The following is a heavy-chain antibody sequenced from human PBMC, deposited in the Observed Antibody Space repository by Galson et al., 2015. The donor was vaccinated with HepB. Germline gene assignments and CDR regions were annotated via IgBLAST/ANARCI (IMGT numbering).Heavy chain of an antibody. J-gene: IGHJ5*02. CDR2: IIPIFGTA. V-gene: IGHV1-69*13. D-gene: IGHD3-3*01. CDR1: GGTFSSYA. CDR3: ARDGPYYDFWSGYHDNWFDP. Sequence: SVKVSCKASGGTFSSYAISWVRQAPGQGLEWMGGIIPIFGTANYAQKFQGRVTITADESTSTAYMELSSLRSEDTAVYYCARDGPYYDFWSGYHDNWFDPWGQGTLVTVSS.